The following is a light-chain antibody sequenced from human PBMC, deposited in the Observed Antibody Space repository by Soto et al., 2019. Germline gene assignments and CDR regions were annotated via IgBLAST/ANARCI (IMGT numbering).Light chain of an antibody. CDR1: QSVSSN. CDR3: QQYNNWPLLT. J-gene: IGKJ4*01. Sequence: EIVMTQSPATLSVSPGERATLSCRASQSVSSNLAWYQQKPGQAPRLLIYGASTRATGIPARFSGSGSGTEFALTISRVQSEDFAVYYCQQYNNWPLLTFGGGTKVEIK. CDR2: GAS. V-gene: IGKV3-15*01.